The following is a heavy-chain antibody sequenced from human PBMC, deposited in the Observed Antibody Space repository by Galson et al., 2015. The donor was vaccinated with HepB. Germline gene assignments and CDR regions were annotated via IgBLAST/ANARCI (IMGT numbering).Heavy chain of an antibody. Sequence: ETLSLTCTVSGGSISSSSHYWGWIRQPPGKGLEWIGSIYYSGSTYYNPSLKSRVTISVDTSKNQFSLKLSSVTAADTAVYYCARETMVRGVVNWFDPWGQGTLVTVSS. CDR3: ARETMVRGVVNWFDP. D-gene: IGHD3-10*01. CDR1: GGSISSSSHY. J-gene: IGHJ5*02. V-gene: IGHV4-39*07. CDR2: IYYSGST.